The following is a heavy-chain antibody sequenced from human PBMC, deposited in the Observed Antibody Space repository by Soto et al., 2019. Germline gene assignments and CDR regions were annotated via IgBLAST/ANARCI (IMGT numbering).Heavy chain of an antibody. J-gene: IGHJ5*02. D-gene: IGHD3-16*01. CDR1: GFTFSSYS. CDR3: VGAEWFDP. V-gene: IGHV3-21*01. Sequence: WGSLVLSCAASGFTFSSYSMTWVRQAPGKGLDWVSSISSSSSYIYYADSVKGRFTISRDNAKNSLYLQMNSLRAEDTAVYYCVGAEWFDPWGQGTMVTVSS. CDR2: ISSSSSYI.